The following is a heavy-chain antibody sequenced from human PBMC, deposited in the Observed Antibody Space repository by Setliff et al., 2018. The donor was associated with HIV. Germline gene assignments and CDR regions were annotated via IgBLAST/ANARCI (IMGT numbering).Heavy chain of an antibody. V-gene: IGHV1-69*10. CDR3: AGPRGDEAFDI. J-gene: IGHJ3*02. CDR2: TISILEIT. CDR1: GGTSSTHA. Sequence: SVKVSCKASGGTSSTHAMNWVRQAPGQGLEWMGQTISILEITDYAQKFQGRFTITADEPTNTIYMELSGLRSEDTAVYYCAGPRGDEAFDIWGQGTMDTVSS. D-gene: IGHD3-10*01.